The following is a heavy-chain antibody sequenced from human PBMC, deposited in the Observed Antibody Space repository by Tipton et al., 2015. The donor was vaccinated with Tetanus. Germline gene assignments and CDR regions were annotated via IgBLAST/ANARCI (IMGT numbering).Heavy chain of an antibody. CDR2: THHSGNT. J-gene: IGHJ4*02. CDR3: ARGLPRESFYLDH. Sequence: TLSLTCSVSGASISSYYWNWIRQVPGKGLEWIGYTHHSGNTNYNPSLSGRVTTSVDTSKNQFSLRLTSVTAADTAVYYCARGLPRESFYLDHWGQGKLVTVSS. D-gene: IGHD3-3*01. CDR1: GASISSYY. V-gene: IGHV4-59*12.